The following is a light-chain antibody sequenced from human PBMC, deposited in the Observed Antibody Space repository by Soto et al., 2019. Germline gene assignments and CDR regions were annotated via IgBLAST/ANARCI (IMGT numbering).Light chain of an antibody. Sequence: EIVLTQSPATLSLSPGERATLSCRASQSVSSYLAWYQQKPGQAPRLLIYDASNRATGIPARFSGGGSGTDFTLTISSLEPEDCAVYYCQQRFNGPRFTFGHGNKLEIK. CDR1: QSVSSY. CDR3: QQRFNGPRFT. CDR2: DAS. J-gene: IGKJ2*01. V-gene: IGKV3-11*01.